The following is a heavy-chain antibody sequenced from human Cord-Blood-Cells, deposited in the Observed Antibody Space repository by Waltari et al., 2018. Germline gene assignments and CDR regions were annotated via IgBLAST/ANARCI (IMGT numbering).Heavy chain of an antibody. D-gene: IGHD5-12*01. CDR2: IYYSGST. V-gene: IGHV4-59*01. Sequence: QVQLQESGPGLVKPSETLSLTCTVSGGSISSYYWSWIRQPPGKGLEWIGYIYYSGSTNYNPPLKLRVTISVDTSKNQFSLKLSSVTAADTAVYYCARLAAGYSGYDFDYWGQGTLVTVSS. CDR1: GGSISSYY. CDR3: ARLAAGYSGYDFDY. J-gene: IGHJ4*02.